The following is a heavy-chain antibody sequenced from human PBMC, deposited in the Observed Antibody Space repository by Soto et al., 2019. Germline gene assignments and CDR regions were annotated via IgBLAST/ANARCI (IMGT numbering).Heavy chain of an antibody. J-gene: IGHJ6*02. Sequence: PGGSLRLSCAASGFTFSSYAMHWVRQAPGKGLEWVAVISYDGSNKYYADSVKGRFTISRDNSKNTLYLQMNSLRAEDTAVYYCARDRTRYSSSRPLYYGMDVWGQGT. D-gene: IGHD6-6*01. CDR2: ISYDGSNK. CDR1: GFTFSSYA. CDR3: ARDRTRYSSSRPLYYGMDV. V-gene: IGHV3-30-3*01.